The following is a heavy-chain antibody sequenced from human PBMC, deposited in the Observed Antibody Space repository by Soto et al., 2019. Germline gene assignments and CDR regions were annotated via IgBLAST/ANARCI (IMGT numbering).Heavy chain of an antibody. V-gene: IGHV3-33*01. D-gene: IGHD2-15*01. Sequence: QVQLVESGGGVVQPGRSLRLSCAASGFTFSSYGMHWVRQAPGKGLEWVAVIWYDGSNKYYADSVKGRFIISRDNSKNTLYLQMNSLRAEDTAVYYCARDHVVVVAATQFYYYGMDVWGQGTTVTVSS. J-gene: IGHJ6*02. CDR2: IWYDGSNK. CDR3: ARDHVVVVAATQFYYYGMDV. CDR1: GFTFSSYG.